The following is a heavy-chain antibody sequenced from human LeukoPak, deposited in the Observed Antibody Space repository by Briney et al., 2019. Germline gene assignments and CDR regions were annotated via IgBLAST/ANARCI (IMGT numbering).Heavy chain of an antibody. CDR2: ISKSGSAI. Sequence: PGGSLRLSCAASGFTFSDYYMSWIRQAPGKGLEWVSHISKSGSAIYWADSVRGRFTISRDNAKNSLYLQMDSPRGEDAAVYYCARVMGAYAFDNWRQGTMVTVSS. V-gene: IGHV3-11*01. D-gene: IGHD1-26*01. J-gene: IGHJ3*02. CDR1: GFTFSDYY. CDR3: ARVMGAYAFDN.